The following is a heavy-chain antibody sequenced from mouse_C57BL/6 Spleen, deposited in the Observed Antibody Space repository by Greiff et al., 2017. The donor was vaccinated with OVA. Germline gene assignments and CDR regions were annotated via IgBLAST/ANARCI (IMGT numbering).Heavy chain of an antibody. V-gene: IGHV5-6*01. J-gene: IGHJ3*01. Sequence: EVKLMESGGDLVKPGGSLKLSCAASGFTFSSYGMSWVRQTPDKRLEWVATISSGGSYTYYPDSVKGRFTISRDNAKHTLYLRMSSRKSEDTAMYYCASHYDYDDAPAWFAYWGQGTLVTVSA. CDR3: ASHYDYDDAPAWFAY. CDR1: GFTFSSYG. CDR2: ISSGGSYT. D-gene: IGHD2-4*01.